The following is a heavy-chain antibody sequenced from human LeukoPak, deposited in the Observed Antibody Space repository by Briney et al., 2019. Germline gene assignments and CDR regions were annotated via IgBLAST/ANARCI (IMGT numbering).Heavy chain of an antibody. CDR3: ARSAVSSASYYFDY. V-gene: IGHV5-51*01. D-gene: IGHD3-22*01. J-gene: IGHJ4*02. CDR1: GYSFTSYW. CDR2: IYPGDSDT. Sequence: GESLKISCKGSGYSFTSYWIGWVRQMPGKGLEWMGIIYPGDSDTRYSPSFQGQVTISADRSISTAYLQWSSLRASDTAVYYCARSAVSSASYYFDYWGQGTLVTVSS.